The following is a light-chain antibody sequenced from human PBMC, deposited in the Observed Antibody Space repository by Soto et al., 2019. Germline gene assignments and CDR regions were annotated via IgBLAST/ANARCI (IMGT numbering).Light chain of an antibody. CDR3: TSYLSSTPFYV. CDR2: DVY. V-gene: IGLV2-14*03. Sequence: QSVLTQPASGLRAPGQYLAISCPVEKTDFDGFDYVSWYQQHPGQAPQLIIYDVYSRPSGVSHRFSGSKSGDTASLTISGLQAEDEAYYYCTSYLSSTPFYVFGTGTQATVL. J-gene: IGLJ1*01. CDR1: KTDFDGFDY.